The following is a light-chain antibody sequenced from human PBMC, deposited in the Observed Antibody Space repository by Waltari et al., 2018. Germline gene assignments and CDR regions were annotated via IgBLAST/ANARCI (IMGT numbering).Light chain of an antibody. J-gene: IGKJ1*01. V-gene: IGKV4-1*01. CDR3: QQYYSPPWT. Sequence: DIVMTQSPDSLAVSLGERATINCTPSQSVLYTSNNKNYLAWYQQKPGQPPKLLFYWASTRESGVPDRFSGSGSGTDFTLTISGLQAEDVAVYYCQQYYSPPWTFGQGTQVEIK. CDR1: QSVLYTSNNKNY. CDR2: WAS.